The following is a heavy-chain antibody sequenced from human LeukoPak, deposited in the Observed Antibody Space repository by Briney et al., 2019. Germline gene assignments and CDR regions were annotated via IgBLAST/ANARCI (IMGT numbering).Heavy chain of an antibody. CDR3: AREEYGSGSYYRGLFDP. V-gene: IGHV4-59*01. J-gene: IGHJ5*02. Sequence: SETLSLTCTVSGGSISSYYWSWIRQPPGKGLEWIGYIYYSGSTNYNPSLKSRVTISVDTSKNQFSLRLSSVTAADTAVYYCAREEYGSGSYYRGLFDPWGQGTLVTVSS. CDR2: IYYSGST. CDR1: GGSISSYY. D-gene: IGHD3-10*01.